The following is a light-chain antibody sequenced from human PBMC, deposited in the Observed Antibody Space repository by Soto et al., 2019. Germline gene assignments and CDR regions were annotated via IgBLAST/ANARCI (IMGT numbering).Light chain of an antibody. CDR3: QQYETFSGT. Sequence: DIQMTQSPSSLSASVGDRVTITCRASLNIGDSLSWLQQKAGKPPTQLIYGASALPRGVPSRFSGSGSGTKFTLTIASLQPDDFATYYCQQYETFSGTFGPGTKVDIK. CDR2: GAS. CDR1: LNIGDS. J-gene: IGKJ1*01. V-gene: IGKV1-16*01.